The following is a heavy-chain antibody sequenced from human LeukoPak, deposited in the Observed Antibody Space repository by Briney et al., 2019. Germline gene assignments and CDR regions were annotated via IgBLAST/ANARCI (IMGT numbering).Heavy chain of an antibody. CDR2: IYYSGST. D-gene: IGHD3-22*01. V-gene: IGHV4-59*12. CDR1: GGSISSYY. J-gene: IGHJ4*02. Sequence: SETLSLTCTVSGGSISSYYWSWIRQPPGKGLEWIGYIYYSGSTYYNPSLKSRVTISVDTSKNQFSLKLSSVTAADTAVYYCAREGYDSSGYYSDYWGQGTLVTVSS. CDR3: AREGYDSSGYYSDY.